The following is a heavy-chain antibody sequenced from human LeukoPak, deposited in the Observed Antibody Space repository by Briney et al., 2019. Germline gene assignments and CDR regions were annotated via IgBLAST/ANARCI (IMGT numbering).Heavy chain of an antibody. CDR2: IIPILGIA. J-gene: IGHJ5*02. V-gene: IGHV1-69*04. CDR3: ARVVATNWFDP. Sequence: SVKVSCKASGYTFTSYGISWVRQAPGQGLEWMGRIIPILGIANYAQKFQGKVTITADKSTSTAYMELSSLRSEDTAVYYCARVVATNWFDPWGQGTLVTVSS. CDR1: GYTFTSYG. D-gene: IGHD5-12*01.